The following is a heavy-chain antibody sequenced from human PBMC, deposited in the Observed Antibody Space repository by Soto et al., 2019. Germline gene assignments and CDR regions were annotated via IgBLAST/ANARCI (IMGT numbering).Heavy chain of an antibody. J-gene: IGHJ4*02. V-gene: IGHV3-74*01. Sequence: EVQLVESGGGLVKPGGSLSLSCAGSGLTLSNTWMHWVRQAPGKGLEWVSRIDHDGPTDYADSVRGRFTISRDNAENTLYLQMNSLRPEDTAVYYCVRDSHGDYWGQGTLVTVSS. CDR2: IDHDGPT. CDR1: GLTLSNTW. CDR3: VRDSHGDY.